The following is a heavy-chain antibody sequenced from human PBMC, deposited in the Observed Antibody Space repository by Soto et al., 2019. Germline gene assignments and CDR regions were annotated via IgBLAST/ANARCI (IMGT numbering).Heavy chain of an antibody. Sequence: VQLVQSGAEVKKPGSSVKVSCKASGGTFSSYAISWVRQAPGQGLEWMGGIIPIFGTANYAQKFQGRVTITADKSTSTAYMEVSSLKCEDTAVYYCASSRGGWDKGRFDYLGQGTLVTVSS. D-gene: IGHD1-26*01. CDR2: IIPIFGTA. V-gene: IGHV1-69*06. CDR1: GGTFSSYA. CDR3: ASSRGGWDKGRFDY. J-gene: IGHJ4*02.